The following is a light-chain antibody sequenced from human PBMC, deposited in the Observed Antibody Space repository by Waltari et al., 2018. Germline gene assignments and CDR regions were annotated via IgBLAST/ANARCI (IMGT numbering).Light chain of an antibody. J-gene: IGLJ3*02. CDR2: GVT. V-gene: IGLV2-23*02. CDR1: SSDVGTYTL. CDR3: CSYADGTTSV. Sequence: QSALTQPASVSGSPGQSITISCTATSSDVGTYTLVSWYQQHPGKAPKVIIYGVTQRPSGVSNRFSGSKSGNTASLTISGLQAEDEADYYCCSYADGTTSVFGGGTKLTVL.